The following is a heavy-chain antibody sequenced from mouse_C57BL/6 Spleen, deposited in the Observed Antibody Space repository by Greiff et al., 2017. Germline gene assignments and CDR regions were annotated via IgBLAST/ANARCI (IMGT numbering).Heavy chain of an antibody. V-gene: IGHV14-4*01. J-gene: IGHJ4*01. D-gene: IGHD1-1*01. Sequence: VQLKESGAELVRPGASVKLSCTASGFNIKDDYMHWVKQRPEQGLEWIGWIDPENGDTEYASKFQGKATITADTSSNTAYLQLSSLTSEDTAVYYCTLPFITTVVGYWGQGTSVTVSS. CDR1: GFNIKDDY. CDR3: TLPFITTVVGY. CDR2: IDPENGDT.